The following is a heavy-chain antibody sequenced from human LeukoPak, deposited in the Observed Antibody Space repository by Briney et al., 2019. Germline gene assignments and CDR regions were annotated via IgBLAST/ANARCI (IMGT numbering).Heavy chain of an antibody. D-gene: IGHD6-6*01. J-gene: IGHJ3*02. CDR3: ARGFVHAFDI. Sequence: GGSLRLSCAASGFAFSTYDMHWVRQATGKGLEWVSAIGVAGDTYYPGSVKGRFTISRENVKNSLYPQMNSLRAGDTAVYYCARGFVHAFDIWGQGTMVTVSS. CDR2: IGVAGDT. CDR1: GFAFSTYD. V-gene: IGHV3-13*04.